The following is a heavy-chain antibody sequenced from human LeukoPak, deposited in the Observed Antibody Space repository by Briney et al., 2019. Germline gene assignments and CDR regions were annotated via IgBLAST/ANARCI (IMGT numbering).Heavy chain of an antibody. CDR2: IYYSGST. D-gene: IGHD6-19*01. V-gene: IGHV4-39*01. CDR3: ARRATSGWQPFDY. CDR1: GGSISSSSYY. Sequence: SETLSLTCTVSGGSISSSSYYWGWIRQPPGKGLEWIGNIYYSGSTYYNPSLKSRVTISVDTSKNQFSLKLSSVTAADTAVYYCARRATSGWQPFDYWGRGTLVTVSS. J-gene: IGHJ4*02.